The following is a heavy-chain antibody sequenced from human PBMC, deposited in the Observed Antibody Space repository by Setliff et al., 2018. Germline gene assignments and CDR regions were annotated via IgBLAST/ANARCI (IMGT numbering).Heavy chain of an antibody. D-gene: IGHD5-12*01. CDR3: AAVVATSLNYVDN. J-gene: IGHJ4*02. CDR1: GGSFGTYY. Sequence: SETLSLTCTVSGGSFGTYYWSWIRQPPGKGLEWIGYISYTGRTNFTPSFKSRVTMSVDTSKSQFSLKLSSVTAADTAVYYCAAVVATSLNYVDNWGQGTLVTVSS. CDR2: ISYTGRT. V-gene: IGHV4-59*01.